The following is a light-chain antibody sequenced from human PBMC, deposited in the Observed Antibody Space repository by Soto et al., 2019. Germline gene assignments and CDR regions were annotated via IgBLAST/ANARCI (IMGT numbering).Light chain of an antibody. Sequence: IQLTQSPSSLSASVGDRVTITCRASQDLSGYLAWYQQKPGKAPKLLIYAASTLQSGVPSRFSGSGSETDFTLTISSLQLEDFATYYCQQVNNYPLIFGGGTKVEI. J-gene: IGKJ4*01. V-gene: IGKV1-9*01. CDR2: AAS. CDR3: QQVNNYPLI. CDR1: QDLSGY.